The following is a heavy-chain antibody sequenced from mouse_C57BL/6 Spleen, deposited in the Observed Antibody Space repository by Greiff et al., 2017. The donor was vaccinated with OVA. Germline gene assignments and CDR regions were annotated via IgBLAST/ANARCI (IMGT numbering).Heavy chain of an antibody. CDR1: GFTFSDYG. Sequence: EVMLVESGGGLVKPGGSLKLSCAASGFTFSDYGMHWVRQAPEKGLEWVAYISSGSSTIYYADTVKGRFTIARDNAKNTLFLQMTSLRSEDTATYYCARSGITTVVYFDYWGQGTTLTVSS. J-gene: IGHJ2*01. CDR3: ARSGITTVVYFDY. D-gene: IGHD1-1*01. V-gene: IGHV5-17*01. CDR2: ISSGSSTI.